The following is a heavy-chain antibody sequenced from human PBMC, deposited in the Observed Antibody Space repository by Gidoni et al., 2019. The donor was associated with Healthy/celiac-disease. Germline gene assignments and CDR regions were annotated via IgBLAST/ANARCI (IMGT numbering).Heavy chain of an antibody. CDR2: ISGSGGST. Sequence: EVQLLESGGGLVQPGGSLRLSCAASGFTFRSYAMSWVRQAPGKGLEWVSAISGSGGSTYYADSVKGRFTISRDNSKNTLYLQMNSLRAEDTAVYYCAKDLAIAVAGTGLDYWGQGTLVTVSS. D-gene: IGHD6-19*01. CDR3: AKDLAIAVAGTGLDY. J-gene: IGHJ4*02. CDR1: GFTFRSYA. V-gene: IGHV3-23*01.